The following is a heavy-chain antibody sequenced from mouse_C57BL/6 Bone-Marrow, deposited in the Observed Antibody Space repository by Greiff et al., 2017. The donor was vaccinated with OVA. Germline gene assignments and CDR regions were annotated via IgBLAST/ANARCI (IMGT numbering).Heavy chain of an antibody. D-gene: IGHD1-1*01. J-gene: IGHJ1*03. CDR2: IWTGGGT. CDR3: ARNSFITTVVAKGYWYFDV. CDR1: GFSLTSYA. V-gene: IGHV2-9-1*01. Sequence: QVQLKESGPGLVAPSQRLSITCTVSGFSLTSYAISWVRQPPGKGLEWLGVIWTGGGTNYNSALKSRLSISKDNSKSQVFLKMNSLQTDDTARYYCARNSFITTVVAKGYWYFDVWGTGTTVTVSS.